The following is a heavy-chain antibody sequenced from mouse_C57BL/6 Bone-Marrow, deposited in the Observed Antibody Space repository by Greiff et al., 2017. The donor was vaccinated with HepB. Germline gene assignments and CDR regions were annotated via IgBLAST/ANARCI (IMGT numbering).Heavy chain of an antibody. D-gene: IGHD2-12*01. CDR3: ANYYRYYYAMDY. Sequence: LQESGPELVKPGASVKMSCKASGYTFTDYNMHWVKQSHGKSLEWIGYINPNNGGTSYNQKFKGKATLTVNKSSSTAYMELRSLTSEDSAVYYCANYYRYYYAMDYWGQGTSVTVSS. J-gene: IGHJ4*01. CDR2: INPNNGGT. CDR1: GYTFTDYN. V-gene: IGHV1-22*01.